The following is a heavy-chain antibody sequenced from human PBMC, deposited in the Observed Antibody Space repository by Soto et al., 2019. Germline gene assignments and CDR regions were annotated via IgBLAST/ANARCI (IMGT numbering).Heavy chain of an antibody. CDR3: VNQRIDYPRAPVDV. D-gene: IGHD4-17*01. J-gene: IGHJ6*02. V-gene: IGHV4-59*08. CDR1: SGPDRSHN. Sequence: QVQLQQSGPRLVKPSETLSLSCTVSSGPDRSHNWGWIRQPPGRGLEWFGYAYYTGDTAYNPSLRGRVTIAADTSTNDFSLTRSSVTAADTAVYYCVNQRIDYPRAPVDVWGQGTTVSVSS. CDR2: AYYTGDT.